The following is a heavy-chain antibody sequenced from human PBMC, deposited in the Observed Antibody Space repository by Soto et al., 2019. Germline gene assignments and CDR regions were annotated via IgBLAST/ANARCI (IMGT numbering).Heavy chain of an antibody. V-gene: IGHV4-59*08. J-gene: IGHJ4*02. CDR1: GGSISNYY. CDR3: ARQRRDFDY. Sequence: QVQLQESGPGLVKPSETLSLTCTVSGGSISNYYWSWIRQPPGKGLQWIGYIFSSGSTNYNPSLKSRVTISVVTSKNQFSLNLSSVTAADTAVSYCARQRRDFDYWGQGSLLTVSS. CDR2: IFSSGST.